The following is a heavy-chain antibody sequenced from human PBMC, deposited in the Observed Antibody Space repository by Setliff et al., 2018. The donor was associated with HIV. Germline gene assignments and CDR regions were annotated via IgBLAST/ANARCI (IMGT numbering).Heavy chain of an antibody. J-gene: IGHJ5*02. CDR2: INHSGST. CDR3: ARGRMATVLIRNWIDP. CDR1: GGSFSGYY. D-gene: IGHD4-4*01. Sequence: NPSETLSLTCAVYGGSFSGYYWSWIRQPPGKGLEWIGEINHSGSTNYNPSLKSRVTILVDTSKNQFSLKLSSVTAADTAVYYCARGRMATVLIRNWIDPWGQGSLVTVSS. V-gene: IGHV4-34*01.